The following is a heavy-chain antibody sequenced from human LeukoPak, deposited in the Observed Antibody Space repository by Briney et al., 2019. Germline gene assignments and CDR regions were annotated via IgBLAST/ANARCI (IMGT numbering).Heavy chain of an antibody. V-gene: IGHV4-38-2*02. J-gene: IGHJ4*02. Sequence: SETLSLTCTVSGYSISSGYYWGWIRQPPGKGLEWIGSIYHSGSTYYNPSLKSRVTISVDTSKNQFSLKLSSVTAADTAVYYCARGRESVLWFGESPFGYWGQGTLVTVSS. CDR2: IYHSGST. D-gene: IGHD3-10*01. CDR3: ARGRESVLWFGESPFGY. CDR1: GYSISSGYY.